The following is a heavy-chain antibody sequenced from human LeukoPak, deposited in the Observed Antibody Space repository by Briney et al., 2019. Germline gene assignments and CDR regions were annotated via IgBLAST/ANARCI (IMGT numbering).Heavy chain of an antibody. CDR3: ARDQPMVRGVHPLDY. CDR1: GGTFSSYA. CDR2: VIPIFGTA. J-gene: IGHJ4*02. V-gene: IGHV1-69*01. Sequence: GSSVKVSCKASGGTFSSYAISWVRQAPGQGLEWRGGVIPIFGTANYAQKFQGRVTITADESTSTAYMELRSLRSEDTAVYYCARDQPMVRGVHPLDYWGQGTLVTVSS. D-gene: IGHD3-10*01.